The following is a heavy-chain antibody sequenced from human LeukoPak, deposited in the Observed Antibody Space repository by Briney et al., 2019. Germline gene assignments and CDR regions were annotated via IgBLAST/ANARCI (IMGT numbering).Heavy chain of an antibody. CDR1: GHSFTSYW. Sequence: GESLKISCTGSGHSFTSYWIGWVRQMPGKGLEWMGIISPGDSDTRYSPSFQGQVTISADKSTSTAYLQWSSLKASDTAMYYCARLGSIAAAGTGFDYWGQGTLVTVSS. CDR3: ARLGSIAAAGTGFDY. V-gene: IGHV5-51*01. J-gene: IGHJ4*02. D-gene: IGHD6-13*01. CDR2: ISPGDSDT.